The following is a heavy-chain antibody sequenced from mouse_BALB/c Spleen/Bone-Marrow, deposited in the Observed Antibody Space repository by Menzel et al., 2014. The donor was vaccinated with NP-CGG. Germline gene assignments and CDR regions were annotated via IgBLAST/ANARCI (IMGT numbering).Heavy chain of an antibody. J-gene: IGHJ4*01. V-gene: IGHV1-4*01. Sequence: VQLQQSGAELARPGASVKLSCKASGYTFTSYTMHWVNQRPGQGLEWIGYITPNSDHTNYNQKFKDRATLTADKSSSTADMQLSSLTSEDAAIYYYSRSTDAHVMDSWGQGTTLTVSS. D-gene: IGHD4-1*02. CDR2: ITPNSDHT. CDR1: GYTFTSYT. CDR3: SRSTDAHVMDS.